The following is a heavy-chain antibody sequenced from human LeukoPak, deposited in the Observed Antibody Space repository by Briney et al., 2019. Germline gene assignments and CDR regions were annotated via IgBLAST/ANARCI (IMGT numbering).Heavy chain of an antibody. CDR2: IYYSGGT. J-gene: IGHJ3*02. V-gene: IGHV4-39*01. CDR1: GGSISSSTYY. Sequence: SETLSLTCTVSGGSISSSTYYWGWIRQPPGKGLEWIGSIYYSGGTYYNPSLKSRVTISVDTSKNQFSLKLSSVTAADTAVYYCARRWCSYGQEAFDIWGQGTMVTVSS. CDR3: ARRWCSYGQEAFDI. D-gene: IGHD5-18*01.